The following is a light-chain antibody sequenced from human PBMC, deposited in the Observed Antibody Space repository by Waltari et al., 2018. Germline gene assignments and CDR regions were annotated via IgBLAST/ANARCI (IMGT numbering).Light chain of an antibody. Sequence: QSILTQPTSASGTPGQRVTISCSGSSPNIGSNSVSWYQEVPGTAPKLLIDRNNQRPSGVPDRFSGSKSGTSASLAISGLRSEDEAHYYCAAWDDSLSGHMVFGGGTKLTVL. CDR3: AAWDDSLSGHMV. CDR2: RNN. CDR1: SPNIGSNS. J-gene: IGLJ2*01. V-gene: IGLV1-47*01.